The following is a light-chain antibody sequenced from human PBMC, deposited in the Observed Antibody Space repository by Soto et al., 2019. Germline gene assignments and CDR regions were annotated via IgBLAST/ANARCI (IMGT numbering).Light chain of an antibody. CDR3: QKYSSVPV. J-gene: IGKJ3*01. CDR1: QDIRNL. V-gene: IGKV1-27*01. Sequence: DIQMTQSPTSLSASVGDRVTITCRASQDIRNLLAWYQQKPGKAPKLLIYAASTLQSGVPSRFSGSGSGKDFPLTSNSLQHEDVATYSYQKYSSVPVFGPGTKVEIK. CDR2: AAS.